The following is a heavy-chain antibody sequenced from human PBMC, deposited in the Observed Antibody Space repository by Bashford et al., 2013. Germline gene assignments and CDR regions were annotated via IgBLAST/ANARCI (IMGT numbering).Heavy chain of an antibody. CDR1: EFTFSTYA. D-gene: IGHD5-12*01. Sequence: GSLRLSCAASEFTFSTYAMAWVRQAPGKGLEWVSSISNDGTSTMYANSVKGRFTISRDNSKDTLYLQMNSLGVEDTAVYYCARPESARDGYDMYLPLFYWGQGTLVTVSS. J-gene: IGHJ4*02. CDR2: ISNDGTST. V-gene: IGHV3-23*01. CDR3: ARPESARDGYDMYLPLFY.